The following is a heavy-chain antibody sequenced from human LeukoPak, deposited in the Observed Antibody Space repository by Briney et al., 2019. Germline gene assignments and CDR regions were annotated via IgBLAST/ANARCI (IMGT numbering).Heavy chain of an antibody. CDR2: IYYSGST. CDR1: GGSISSYY. J-gene: IGHJ4*02. V-gene: IGHV4-59*01. D-gene: IGHD3-3*01. CDR3: ARNSKLWSGYYKSYFDY. Sequence: SETLSLTCTVSGGSISSYYWSWIRQPPGKGLEWIGYIYYSGSTNYNPSLKSRVTISVDTSKNQFSLKLSSVTAADTAVYYCARNSKLWSGYYKSYFDYWGQGTLVTVSS.